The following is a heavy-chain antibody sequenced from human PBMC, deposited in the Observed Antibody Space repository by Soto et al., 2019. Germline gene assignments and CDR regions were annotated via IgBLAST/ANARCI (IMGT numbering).Heavy chain of an antibody. D-gene: IGHD6-19*01. V-gene: IGHV6-1*01. CDR1: GDSVSSNTAA. CDR3: ARGVAGSGFDL. Sequence: PSQTLSLTCAISGDSVSSNTAAWNWIRSSPSRGLEWLGRTYYRSNWRHDYAVSVRSRITVNADTSKNHFSLQLNSVTPDDTAVYYCARGVAGSGFDLWGQGTLVTSPQ. J-gene: IGHJ4*02. CDR2: TYYRSNWRH.